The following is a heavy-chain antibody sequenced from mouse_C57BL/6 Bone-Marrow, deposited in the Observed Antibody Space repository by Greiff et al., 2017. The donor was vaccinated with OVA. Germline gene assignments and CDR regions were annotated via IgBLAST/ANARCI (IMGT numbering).Heavy chain of an antibody. CDR2: IYPGSGST. J-gene: IGHJ1*03. Sequence: QVQLQQPGAELVKPGASVKMSCKASGYTFTSYWITWVKQRPGQGLEWIGDIYPGSGSTNYNEKFKSKATLTVDTSSSTAYMQLSSLTSEDSAVYYCARFYDGYPHPPHHWYFDVWGTGTTVTVSS. CDR3: ARFYDGYPHPPHHWYFDV. CDR1: GYTFTSYW. V-gene: IGHV1-55*01. D-gene: IGHD2-3*01.